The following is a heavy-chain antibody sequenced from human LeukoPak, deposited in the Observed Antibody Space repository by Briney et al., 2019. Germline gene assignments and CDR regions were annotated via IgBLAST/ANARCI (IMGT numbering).Heavy chain of an antibody. V-gene: IGHV1-2*02. CDR2: INPNSGGT. CDR3: ARSGSYYVHRPNAFDI. CDR1: GYTFTGYY. Sequence: ASVKVSCKASGYTFTGYYMHWVRQAPGQGLEWMGWINPNSGGTNYAQKLQGRVTMTSDTSTSTAYMELRSLRSDDTAVYYCARSGSYYVHRPNAFDIWGQGTMVTVSS. J-gene: IGHJ3*02. D-gene: IGHD1-26*01.